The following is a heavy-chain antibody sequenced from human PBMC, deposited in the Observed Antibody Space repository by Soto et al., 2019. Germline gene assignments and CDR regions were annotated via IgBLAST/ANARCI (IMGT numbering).Heavy chain of an antibody. CDR3: TPETTVSLPYYFDY. CDR2: IKSKTDGGTT. Sequence: GGSLRLSCAASGFTFSNAWMSWVRQAPGKGLEWVGRIKSKTDGGTTDYAAPVKGRFTISRDDSKNTLYLQMNSLKTEDTAVYYCTPETTVSLPYYFDYWGQGXLVTVYS. D-gene: IGHD4-17*01. CDR1: GFTFSNAW. V-gene: IGHV3-15*01. J-gene: IGHJ4*02.